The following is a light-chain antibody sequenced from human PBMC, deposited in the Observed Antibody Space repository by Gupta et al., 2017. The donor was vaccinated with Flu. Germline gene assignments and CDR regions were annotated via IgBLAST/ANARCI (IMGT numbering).Light chain of an antibody. V-gene: IGKV3-11*01. CDR1: QSVSID. J-gene: IGKJ2*01. CDR3: QQRSNWQYT. Sequence: DIVLPQSPATLSFSPGERATLPCRASQSVSIDLAWYQQKPGQAPRLLSYEASNRATGIPARFSGSGSGTDFTLTISSREPEDFAVYYCQQRSNWQYTVGQGTELESK. CDR2: EAS.